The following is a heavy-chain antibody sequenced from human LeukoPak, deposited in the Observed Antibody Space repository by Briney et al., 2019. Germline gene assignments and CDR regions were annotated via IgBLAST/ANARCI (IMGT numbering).Heavy chain of an antibody. CDR3: AGLVGRYSSGLYYYYFDY. CDR1: GDFINSLDL. V-gene: IGHV4-4*02. CDR2: MYLSGTT. J-gene: IGHJ4*02. D-gene: IGHD3-22*01. Sequence: KASGTLSLTCTVSGDFINSLDLWSWVRQPPGKGLEWIGEMYLSGTTHSNPSVKSRVTISIDKSKNQFFLNLSSVTAADTAVYYCAGLVGRYSSGLYYYYFDYWGQGTLVTVSS.